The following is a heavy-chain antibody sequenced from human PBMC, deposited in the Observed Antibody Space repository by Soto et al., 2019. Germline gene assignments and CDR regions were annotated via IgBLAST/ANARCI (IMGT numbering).Heavy chain of an antibody. V-gene: IGHV3-15*01. CDR3: TTDLGGLPSYYYDSSGYYPSDY. D-gene: IGHD3-22*01. CDR2: IKSKTDGGTT. Sequence: GGSLRLSCAASGFTFSNAWMSWVRQAPGKGLEWVGRIKSKTDGGTTDYAAPVKGRFTISRDDSKNTLYLQMNSLKTEDTAVYYCTTDLGGLPSYYYDSSGYYPSDYWGQGTLVTVPQ. CDR1: GFTFSNAW. J-gene: IGHJ4*02.